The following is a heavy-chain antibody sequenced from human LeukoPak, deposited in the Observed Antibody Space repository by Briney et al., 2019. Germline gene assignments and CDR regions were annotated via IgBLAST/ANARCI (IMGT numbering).Heavy chain of an antibody. J-gene: IGHJ3*02. D-gene: IGHD3-3*01. V-gene: IGHV3-21*01. CDR1: GFTFSSYS. CDR3: ARESLDHLGVVNERNFGNAFDI. CDR2: ISSSSSYI. Sequence: PGGSLRLSCAASGFTFSSYSMNWVRQAPGKGLEWVSSISSSSSYIYYADSVKGRFTISRDNSKNTLYLQMNSLRAEDTAVYYCARESLDHLGVVNERNFGNAFDIWGQGTMVTVSS.